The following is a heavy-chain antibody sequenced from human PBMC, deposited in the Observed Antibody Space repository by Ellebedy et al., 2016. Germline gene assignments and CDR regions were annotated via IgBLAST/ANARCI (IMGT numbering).Heavy chain of an antibody. V-gene: IGHV1-18*01. CDR2: ISTYNGNT. CDR3: ARDLRAVAGPDY. D-gene: IGHD6-19*01. J-gene: IGHJ4*02. CDR1: GYTFTSYG. Sequence: ASVKVSCXASGYTFTSYGISWVRQAPGQGLEWMGWISTYNGNTNYTQKLQGRVTMTSDTSTTTAFMELRSLRSDDTAVYYCARDLRAVAGPDYWGQGTLVTVSP.